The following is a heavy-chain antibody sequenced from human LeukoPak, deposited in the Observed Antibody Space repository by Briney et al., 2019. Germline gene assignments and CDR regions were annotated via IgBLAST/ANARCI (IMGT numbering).Heavy chain of an antibody. CDR2: ISYDGSNK. V-gene: IGHV3-30*04. J-gene: IGHJ4*02. CDR3: ASLTSAEVVTPPDY. CDR1: GFTFSSYA. Sequence: GRSLRLSCAASGFTFSSYAMHWVRQAPGKGLEWVAVISYDGSNKYYADSVKGRFTISRDNSKNTLYLQMNSLRAEDTAVYYCASLTSAEVVTPPDYWGQGTLVTVSS. D-gene: IGHD4-23*01.